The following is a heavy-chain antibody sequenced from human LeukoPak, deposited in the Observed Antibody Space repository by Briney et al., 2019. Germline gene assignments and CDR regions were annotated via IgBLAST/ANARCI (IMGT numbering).Heavy chain of an antibody. CDR3: ARGGVDYYDSSGQFDY. CDR1: GGSISSYY. V-gene: IGHV4-59*01. CDR2: IYYSGST. J-gene: IGHJ4*02. Sequence: PSETLSLTCTVSGGSISSYYWSWIRQPPGKGLEWIRYIYYSGSTNYNPSLKSRVTISVDTSKNQFSLKLSSVTAADTAVYYCARGGVDYYDSSGQFDYWGQGTLVTVSS. D-gene: IGHD3-22*01.